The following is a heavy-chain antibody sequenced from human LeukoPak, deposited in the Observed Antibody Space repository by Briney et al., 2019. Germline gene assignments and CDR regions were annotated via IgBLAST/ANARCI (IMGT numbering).Heavy chain of an antibody. V-gene: IGHV4-4*02. J-gene: IGHJ4*02. CDR3: ARQSGANGGGFDY. CDR1: GFTFSSYW. CDR2: IYYSGIT. D-gene: IGHD4/OR15-4a*01. Sequence: GSLRLSCAASGFTFSSYWMSWVRQAPGKGLEWIGEIYYSGITNYNPSLKSRVTISVDKSKNQFSLKLTSVTAADTAVYYCARQSGANGGGFDYWGQGTLVTVSS.